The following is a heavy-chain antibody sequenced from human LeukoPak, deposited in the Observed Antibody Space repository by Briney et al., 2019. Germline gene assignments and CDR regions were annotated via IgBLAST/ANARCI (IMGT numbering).Heavy chain of an antibody. V-gene: IGHV4-59*11. Sequence: SQTLSLTCTVSGGSISSHYWSWIRQPPGKGLEWIGYIYYSGSTNYNPSLKSRVTISVDTSKNQFSLKLSSVTAADTAVYYCARDGSAAVPGTWGWFDPWGQGTLVTVSS. CDR2: IYYSGST. J-gene: IGHJ5*02. CDR3: ARDGSAAVPGTWGWFDP. CDR1: GGSISSHY. D-gene: IGHD6-13*01.